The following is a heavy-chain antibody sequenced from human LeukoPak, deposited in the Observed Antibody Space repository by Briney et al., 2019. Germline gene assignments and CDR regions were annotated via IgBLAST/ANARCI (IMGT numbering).Heavy chain of an antibody. J-gene: IGHJ4*02. CDR1: GFTFSDYD. CDR2: IGTAGDT. V-gene: IGHV3-13*01. CDR3: ARVAKERVGGVYYFDY. D-gene: IGHD1-1*01. Sequence: GGSLRLSCAASGFTFSDYDMHWVRQATGKGLEWVSAIGTAGDTYYTGSVKGQFTISRENAKNSLYLQMNSLRAGDTAVYYCARVAKERVGGVYYFDYWGQGTLVTVPS.